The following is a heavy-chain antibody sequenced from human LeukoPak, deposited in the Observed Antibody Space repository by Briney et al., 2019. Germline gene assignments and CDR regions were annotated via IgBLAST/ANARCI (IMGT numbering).Heavy chain of an antibody. Sequence: SETLSLTCTVSGGSISSGDYYWSWIRQPPGKGLEWIGYIYYSGSTYYNPSLKSRVTISVDTSKNQFSLKLSSATAADTAVYYCARYCSSTSCYDYWGQGTLVTVSS. V-gene: IGHV4-30-4*08. D-gene: IGHD2-2*01. CDR1: GGSISSGDYY. CDR2: IYYSGST. J-gene: IGHJ4*02. CDR3: ARYCSSTSCYDY.